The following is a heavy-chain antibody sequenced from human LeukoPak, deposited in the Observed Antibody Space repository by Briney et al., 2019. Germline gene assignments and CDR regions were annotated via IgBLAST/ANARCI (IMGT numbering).Heavy chain of an antibody. J-gene: IGHJ3*02. V-gene: IGHV3-15*01. D-gene: IGHD3-22*01. CDR3: TTLIRITMIVVVTHDAFDT. CDR1: GFTFSNAW. CDR2: IKSKTDGGTT. Sequence: GGSLRLSCAASGFTFSNAWISWVRQAPGKGLEWVGRIKSKTDGGTTDYAAPVKGRFTISRDDSKNTLYLQMNSLKTEDTAVYYCTTLIRITMIVVVTHDAFDTWGQGTMVTVSS.